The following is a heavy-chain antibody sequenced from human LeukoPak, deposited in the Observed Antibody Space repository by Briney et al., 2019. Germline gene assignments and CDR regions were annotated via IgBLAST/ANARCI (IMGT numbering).Heavy chain of an antibody. CDR3: VKDRDDYGSGSYYSYYGMDV. CDR1: GFTFSSYG. V-gene: IGHV3-64D*06. CDR2: ISSDGGST. D-gene: IGHD3-10*01. J-gene: IGHJ6*02. Sequence: GRSLRLSCAASGFTFSSYGMHWVRQAPGKGLEYVSAISSDGGSTYYADSVKGRFTISRENSRNTLHLQMSSLRAEDTAVYYCVKDRDDYGSGSYYSYYGMDVWGQGTTVTVS.